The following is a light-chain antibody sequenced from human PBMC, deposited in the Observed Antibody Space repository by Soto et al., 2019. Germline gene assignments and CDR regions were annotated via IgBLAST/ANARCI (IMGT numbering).Light chain of an antibody. V-gene: IGLV1-40*01. J-gene: IGLJ3*02. CDR2: SNF. CDR3: QSYDDSLSGWV. CDR1: TSNIGKDYD. Sequence: QAVVTQPPSVSGAQGQGVTISCTGSTSNIGKDYDAHWYQQLPGATPKLLIYSNFNRPSGVPDRISGSKSGSSASLVITGLRAEEEADYYCQSYDDSLSGWVFGGGTKLTVL.